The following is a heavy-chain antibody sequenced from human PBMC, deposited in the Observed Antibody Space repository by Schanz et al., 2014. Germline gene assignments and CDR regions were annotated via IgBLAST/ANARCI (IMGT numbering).Heavy chain of an antibody. CDR3: ASDYNYFETEAP. V-gene: IGHV3-21*02. D-gene: IGHD3-16*01. Sequence: EVKLLESGGHLVQPGGSLRLSCVASGFTFSTYAMSWVRQAPGKGPEWVSSISSGGRNISYADSLKGRFTISRDNANNSLFLRMNSLRAEDTAVYYCASDYNYFETEAPWGQGTLVTVSS. J-gene: IGHJ5*02. CDR2: ISSGGRNI. CDR1: GFTFSTYA.